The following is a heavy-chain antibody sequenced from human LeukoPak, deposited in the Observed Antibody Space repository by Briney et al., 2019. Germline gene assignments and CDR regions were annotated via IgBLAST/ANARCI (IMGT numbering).Heavy chain of an antibody. V-gene: IGHV4-59*01. CDR2: FYYTGLT. J-gene: IGHJ5*02. CDR3: AKDAVSPGEDYYVP. Sequence: PSETLSLTCAASGCSMSGYYWSWIRQPPAGGLEWIGYFYYTGLTRSNPSFKSRVTISGDTSKNQFSLRLTSMTAADTAIYYCAKDAVSPGEDYYVPWGAGTLVTVSS. D-gene: IGHD3-22*01. CDR1: GCSMSGYY.